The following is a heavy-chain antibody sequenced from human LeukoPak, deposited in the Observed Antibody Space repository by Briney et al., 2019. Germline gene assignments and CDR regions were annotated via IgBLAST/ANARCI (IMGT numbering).Heavy chain of an antibody. Sequence: GGSLRLSCAASGFTFSSYSMNWVRQAPGKGLEWVSSISSSSSYIYYADSVKGRFTISRDNAKNSLYLQMNSLRAEDTAVYYCARPDHDSSEEYFQHWGQGTLVTVSS. J-gene: IGHJ1*01. CDR3: ARPDHDSSEEYFQH. CDR2: ISSSSSYI. D-gene: IGHD3-22*01. V-gene: IGHV3-21*01. CDR1: GFTFSSYS.